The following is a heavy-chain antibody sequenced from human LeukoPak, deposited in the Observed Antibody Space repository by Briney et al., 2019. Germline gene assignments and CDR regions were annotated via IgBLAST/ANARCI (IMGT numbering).Heavy chain of an antibody. CDR3: ARNYGSGSYYPNPPPFDY. CDR1: GFTFSSYA. D-gene: IGHD3-10*01. J-gene: IGHJ4*02. CDR2: ISGSGGST. Sequence: GALRLSCAASGFTFSSYAMSWVRQAPGKGLEWVSAISGSGGSTYYADSVKGRFTISRDNSKNTLYLQMNSLRAEDTAVYYCARNYGSGSYYPNPPPFDYWGQGTLVTVSS. V-gene: IGHV3-23*01.